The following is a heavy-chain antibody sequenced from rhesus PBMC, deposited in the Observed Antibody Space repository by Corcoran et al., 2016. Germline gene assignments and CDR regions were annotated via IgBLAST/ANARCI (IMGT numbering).Heavy chain of an antibody. CDR3: AREGFSNWNYLDY. J-gene: IGHJ4*01. CDR1: GDSFSGYY. CDR2: INDRRGSP. V-gene: IGHV4-165*01. D-gene: IGHD1-32*01. Sequence: QVQLQESGPGLVKPSETLSLTCAVSGDSFSGYYWGWVRQPPGKGLGWFGYINDRRGSPDYTPSLKSRVSISMDTSKNQFSLKLTSVTAADTAVYYCAREGFSNWNYLDYWGQGVLVTVSS.